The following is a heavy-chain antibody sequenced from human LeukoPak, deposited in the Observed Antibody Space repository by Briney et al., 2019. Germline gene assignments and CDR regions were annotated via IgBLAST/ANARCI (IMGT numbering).Heavy chain of an antibody. CDR3: ARDRLAVAGHAEYFQH. CDR2: ISYDGSNK. CDR1: GFTFSSYA. Sequence: PGGSLRLSCAASGFTFSSYAMDWVRQAPGKGLEWVAVISYDGSNKYYADSVKGRFTISRDNSKNTLYLQMNSLRAEDTAVYYCARDRLAVAGHAEYFQHWGQGTLVTVSS. V-gene: IGHV3-30*04. D-gene: IGHD6-19*01. J-gene: IGHJ1*01.